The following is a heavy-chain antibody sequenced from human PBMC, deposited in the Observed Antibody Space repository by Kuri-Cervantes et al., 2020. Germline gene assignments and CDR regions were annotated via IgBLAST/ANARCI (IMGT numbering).Heavy chain of an antibody. CDR1: GFTFSSYG. D-gene: IGHD6-19*01. CDR3: ARGHSSGWYAGSNYGLDV. J-gene: IGHJ6*02. CDR2: ISSDGSNK. V-gene: IGHV3-30*03. Sequence: GESLKISCAASGFTFSSYGMHWVRQAPGKGLEWVAVISSDGSNKNYADSVKGRFTISRDNSKNTLYLQMNSLRAEDTAVYYCARGHSSGWYAGSNYGLDVWGQGTTVTVSS.